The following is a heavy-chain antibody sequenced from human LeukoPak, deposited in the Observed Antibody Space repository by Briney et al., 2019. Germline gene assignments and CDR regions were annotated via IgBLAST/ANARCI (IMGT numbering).Heavy chain of an antibody. V-gene: IGHV3-23*01. J-gene: IGHJ5*02. CDR2: IGGRGGST. D-gene: IGHD3-16*01. CDR1: GSRFSDFT. Sequence: AGGSLRLSCAASGSRFSDFTMTWVRQAPGKGPEWVSAIGGRGGSTYYADSLGGRFTISRDNSKDMVYLQMSSLKVEDTATYYCGKEGGAWGQGTKVTVSS. CDR3: GKEGGA.